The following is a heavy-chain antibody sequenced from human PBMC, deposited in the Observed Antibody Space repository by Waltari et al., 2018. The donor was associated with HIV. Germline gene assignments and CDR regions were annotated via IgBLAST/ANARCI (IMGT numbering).Heavy chain of an antibody. Sequence: QVQLQESGPGLVKPSETLSLTCAVSGYSISSGYYWARIRQPPGKGLEWSGSIYHSGSTYYNPSLKSRVTISVDTSKNQFSLKLSSVTAADTAVYYCARVYGYSGSYPGAPDDYWGQGTLVTVSS. D-gene: IGHD1-26*01. V-gene: IGHV4-38-2*01. CDR2: IYHSGST. CDR1: GYSISSGYY. CDR3: ARVYGYSGSYPGAPDDY. J-gene: IGHJ4*02.